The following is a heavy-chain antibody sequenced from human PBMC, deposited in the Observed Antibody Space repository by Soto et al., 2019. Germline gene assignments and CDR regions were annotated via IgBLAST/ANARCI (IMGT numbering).Heavy chain of an antibody. Sequence: GASVKVSCKASGYTFTNYGISWVRQAPGQGLEWMGWISAYNGNTNYAQNFQGRVTITTDTSTSTAYMELRSLRSDYTAVYYCARRGTPIDYWGQGTLVTVSP. J-gene: IGHJ4*02. D-gene: IGHD3-16*01. CDR3: ARRGTPIDY. CDR2: ISAYNGNT. V-gene: IGHV1-18*01. CDR1: GYTFTNYG.